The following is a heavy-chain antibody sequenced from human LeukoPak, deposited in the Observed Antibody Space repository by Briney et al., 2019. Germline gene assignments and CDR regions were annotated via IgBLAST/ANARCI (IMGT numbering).Heavy chain of an antibody. CDR1: GYTFTGYY. CDR2: INPNSGGT. Sequence: GASVKVSCKASGYTFTGYYMHWERQAPGQGLEWMGRINPNSGGTNYAQKFQGRVTMTRDTSISTAYMELSRLRSDDTAVYYCARDPGDNWNDMDYWGQGTLVTVSS. J-gene: IGHJ4*02. CDR3: ARDPGDNWNDMDY. V-gene: IGHV1-2*06. D-gene: IGHD1-1*01.